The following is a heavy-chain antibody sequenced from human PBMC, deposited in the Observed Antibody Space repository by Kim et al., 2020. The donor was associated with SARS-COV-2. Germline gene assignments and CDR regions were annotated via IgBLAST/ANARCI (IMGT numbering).Heavy chain of an antibody. CDR3: AKGKNVIRFLACQDY. V-gene: IGHV3-23*01. J-gene: IGHJ4*02. D-gene: IGHD3-3*01. Sequence: EKGRFTSPRDNSKNTLYLQMKTLRAEDTAVYYCAKGKNVIRFLACQDYWGQGTLVTVSA.